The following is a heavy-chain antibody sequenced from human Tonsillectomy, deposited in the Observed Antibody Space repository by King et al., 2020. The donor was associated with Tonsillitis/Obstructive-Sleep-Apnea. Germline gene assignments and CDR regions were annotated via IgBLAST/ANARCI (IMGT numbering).Heavy chain of an antibody. D-gene: IGHD5-24*01. CDR2: ISAYNGNT. CDR3: ASVVEMATITFFQH. Sequence: LLASGAAVPPPGAYVKVSCTASGYTFTSYGISWVRQAPGQGLEWMGWISAYNGNTNYAQKLQGRVTMTTDTSTSTAYMELRSLRSDDTAVYYCASVVEMATITFFQHWGQGNLVTVSS. CDR1: GYTFTSYG. J-gene: IGHJ1*01. V-gene: IGHV1-18*01.